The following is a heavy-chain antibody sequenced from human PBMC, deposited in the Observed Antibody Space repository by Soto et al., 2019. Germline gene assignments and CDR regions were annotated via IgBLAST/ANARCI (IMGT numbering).Heavy chain of an antibody. J-gene: IGHJ5*02. V-gene: IGHV4-59*01. CDR1: GGSIINYY. Sequence: PSETLSLTCTVSGGSIINYYWSWIRQPPGRGLEWIGHIFYSGSTNYNPALKSRVTISVDTSKSQFSLKLSSVTAADTAVYYCAKDSGYNYGYFRWFDPWGQGTLVTVS. CDR2: IFYSGST. D-gene: IGHD5-18*01. CDR3: AKDSGYNYGYFRWFDP.